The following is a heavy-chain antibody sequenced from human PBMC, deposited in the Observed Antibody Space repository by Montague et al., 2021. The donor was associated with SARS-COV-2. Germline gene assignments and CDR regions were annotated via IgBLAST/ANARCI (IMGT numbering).Heavy chain of an antibody. CDR1: GGSVSSGSYD. D-gene: IGHD3-3*01. V-gene: IGHV4-61*03. Sequence: SETLSLTCIVSGGSVSSGSYDWSWIRQPPGKGLEWIGYIYYSRSTNYNPYLKSRVTISVDTSKNHFSLKLSSVTAADTAVYYCARDPWRITIFGVVKRYGMDLWGQGTPVTVSS. CDR2: IYYSRST. J-gene: IGHJ6*02. CDR3: ARDPWRITIFGVVKRYGMDL.